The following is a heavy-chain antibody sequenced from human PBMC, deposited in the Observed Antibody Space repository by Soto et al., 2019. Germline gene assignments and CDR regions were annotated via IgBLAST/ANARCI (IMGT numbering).Heavy chain of an antibody. D-gene: IGHD2-15*01. CDR3: ATMGTPATGLYYFDY. Sequence: LSLTCTVSGGSISSYYWSWIRQPPGKGLEWIGFIYYSGSTNYNPSLKSRVTISVDTSKNQFSLNLSFVTAADMAVYYCATMGTPATGLYYFDYWGQGTLVTVSS. CDR2: IYYSGST. J-gene: IGHJ4*02. CDR1: GGSISSYY. V-gene: IGHV4-59*08.